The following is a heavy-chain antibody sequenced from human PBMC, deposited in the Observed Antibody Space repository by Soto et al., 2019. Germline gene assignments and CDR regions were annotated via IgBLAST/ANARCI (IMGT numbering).Heavy chain of an antibody. J-gene: IGHJ6*02. CDR3: ARTAREDRGYGMDV. D-gene: IGHD6-25*01. V-gene: IGHV1-2*04. CDR2: INPNSGGT. CDR1: GYTFTGYY. Sequence: ASVKVSCKASGYTFTGYYMHWVRQAPGQGLEWMGWINPNSGGTNYAQKFQGWVTMTRDTSISTAYMELSRLRSDDTAVYYCARTAREDRGYGMDVWGQGTTVTVSS.